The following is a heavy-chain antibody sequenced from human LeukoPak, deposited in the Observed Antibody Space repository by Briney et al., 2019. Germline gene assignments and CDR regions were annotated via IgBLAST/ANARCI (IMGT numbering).Heavy chain of an antibody. CDR3: ARLPIFGVVITFDY. Sequence: SETLSLTCTVSGGSISSSSYYWGWIRQPPGKGLEWVGSIYYSGSTYYNPSLKSRVTISVDTSKNQFPLKLSSVTAADTAVYYCARLPIFGVVITFDYWGQGTLVTVSS. CDR1: GGSISSSSYY. J-gene: IGHJ4*02. D-gene: IGHD3-3*01. CDR2: IYYSGST. V-gene: IGHV4-39*01.